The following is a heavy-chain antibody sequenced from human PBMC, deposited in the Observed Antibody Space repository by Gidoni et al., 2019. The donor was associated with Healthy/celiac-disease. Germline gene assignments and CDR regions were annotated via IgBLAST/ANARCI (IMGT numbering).Heavy chain of an antibody. CDR2: ISAYNGNT. Sequence: SGAEVKKPGASVKVSCKASGYTFTSYGISWVRQAPGQGLEWMGWISAYNGNTNYAQKLQGRVTMTTDTSTSTAYMELRSLRSDDTAVYYCARVGCSGGSCPGDYYYYGMDVWGQGTTVTVSS. J-gene: IGHJ6*02. CDR3: ARVGCSGGSCPGDYYYYGMDV. V-gene: IGHV1-18*01. D-gene: IGHD2-15*01. CDR1: GYTFTSYG.